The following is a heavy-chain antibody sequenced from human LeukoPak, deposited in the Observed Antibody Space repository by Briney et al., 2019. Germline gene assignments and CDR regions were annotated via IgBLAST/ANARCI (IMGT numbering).Heavy chain of an antibody. CDR1: GFTLSSYA. J-gene: IGHJ4*02. CDR3: AKQNYQRLTAG. Sequence: GGSLRLSCAASGFTLSSYAMCWVRQAPGKGLEWVSAISGSGGSTYYADSVKGRFTISRDNSKNTLYLQMNSLRAEDTAVYYCAKQNYQRLTAGCGQGTLVTVSS. D-gene: IGHD2-21*02. CDR2: ISGSGGST. V-gene: IGHV3-23*01.